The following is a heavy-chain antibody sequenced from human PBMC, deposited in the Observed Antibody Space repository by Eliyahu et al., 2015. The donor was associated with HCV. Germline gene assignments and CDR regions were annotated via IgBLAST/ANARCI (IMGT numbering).Heavy chain of an antibody. D-gene: IGHD3-3*01. CDR1: GGSVSSDNYY. J-gene: IGHJ4*02. CDR2: ISYSGNT. CDR3: ARRLRFLEGRSFDY. Sequence: QVQLQESGPGLVKPSETLSLTCTVSGGSVSSDNYYWSWIRQPPGKGLEWIGYISYSGNTDYNPSLKSRVTISLDTSRSQFSLKVNSVTAADTAVYYCARRLRFLEGRSFDYWGQGTLVTVSS. V-gene: IGHV4-61*01.